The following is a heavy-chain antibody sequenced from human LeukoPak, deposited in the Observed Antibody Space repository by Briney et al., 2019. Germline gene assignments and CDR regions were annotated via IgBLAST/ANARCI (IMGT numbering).Heavy chain of an antibody. CDR2: IYYCGTP. D-gene: IGHD5-18*01. V-gene: IGHV4-30-4*01. CDR3: ARDRVYSYGRNFDY. J-gene: IGHJ4*02. Sequence: SGALSLTCTVSGGSISSGDYYWSWIRQPPGKGLGWICYIYYCGTPYSNPSLNSRVTISVDTSKNQFSLKLSSVTAAATAVYYCARDRVYSYGRNFDYWGQGTLVTVSS. CDR1: GGSISSGDYY.